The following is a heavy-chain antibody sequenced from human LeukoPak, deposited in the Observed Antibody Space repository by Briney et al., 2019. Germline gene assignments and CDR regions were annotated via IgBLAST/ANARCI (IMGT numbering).Heavy chain of an antibody. J-gene: IGHJ4*02. D-gene: IGHD3-3*01. CDR2: INPNSGGT. V-gene: IGHV1-2*02. Sequence: GASVKVSCKASGYTFTGYYMHWVRQAPGQGLEWMGWINPNSGGTNYAQKIQGRVTMTRDTSISTAYMELSRLRSDDTAVYYCARDLITDFRSGSYLYWGQGTLVTVSS. CDR1: GYTFTGYY. CDR3: ARDLITDFRSGSYLY.